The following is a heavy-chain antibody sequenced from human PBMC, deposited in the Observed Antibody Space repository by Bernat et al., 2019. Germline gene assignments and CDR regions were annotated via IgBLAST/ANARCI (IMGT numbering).Heavy chain of an antibody. D-gene: IGHD4/OR15-4a*01. CDR2: ISSYTGNT. CDR1: GYTFTNYD. V-gene: IGHV1-18*01. CDR3: ARDHGYGTKYWYFDL. Sequence: QVQLVQSGAEVKKPGASVKVSCKASGYTFTNYDISWVRQAPGQGLECIGWISSYTGNTNYAQKFQGRVTITADKSTSTAYMELSSLRSEDTAVYYCARDHGYGTKYWYFDLWGRGTLVTVSS. J-gene: IGHJ2*01.